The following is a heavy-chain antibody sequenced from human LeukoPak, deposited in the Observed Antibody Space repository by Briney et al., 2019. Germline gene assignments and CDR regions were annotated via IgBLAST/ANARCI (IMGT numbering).Heavy chain of an antibody. V-gene: IGHV3-53*04. J-gene: IGHJ4*02. Sequence: GGSLRLSCAASGFTVSSNYMSWVRQAPGKGLEWVSVIYRSGSTYYADSVKGRFTISRHNSKNTLYLQMNSLRAEDTAVYYCARDQYCTNGVCYHGDYWGQGTLVTVSS. CDR1: GFTVSSNY. CDR2: IYRSGST. CDR3: ARDQYCTNGVCYHGDY. D-gene: IGHD2-8*01.